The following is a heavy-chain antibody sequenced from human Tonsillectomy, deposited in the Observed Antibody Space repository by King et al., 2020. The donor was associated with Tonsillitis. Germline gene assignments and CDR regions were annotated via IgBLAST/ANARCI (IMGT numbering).Heavy chain of an antibody. J-gene: IGHJ5*02. Sequence: VQLVQSGAEVKKPGSSVKVSCKASGGTFSSYAISWVRQAPGQGLEWMGGIIPIFGTANYAQKFQGRVTITADESTSTAYMELSSLRSEDTAVYYCAGRYTAMGIRVVYWFDPWGQGTLVTVSS. D-gene: IGHD5-18*01. CDR1: GGTFSSYA. V-gene: IGHV1-69*01. CDR2: IIPIFGTA. CDR3: AGRYTAMGIRVVYWFDP.